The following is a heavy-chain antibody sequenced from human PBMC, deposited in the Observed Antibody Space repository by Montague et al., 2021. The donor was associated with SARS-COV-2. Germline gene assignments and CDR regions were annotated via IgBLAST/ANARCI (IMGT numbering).Heavy chain of an antibody. Sequence: SETLSLTCTVSGGSMISNYWSWIRQPPGKGLEWMGYIYYTGSTDYNPSLESRATLSIDTSKNEFSLKLTSVTAADTAVYYCARVEGCLQYSYYYGMDVWGQGTPLTVSS. CDR2: IYYTGST. V-gene: IGHV4-59*01. J-gene: IGHJ6*02. CDR1: GGSMISNY. CDR3: ARVEGCLQYSYYYGMDV. D-gene: IGHD5-18*01.